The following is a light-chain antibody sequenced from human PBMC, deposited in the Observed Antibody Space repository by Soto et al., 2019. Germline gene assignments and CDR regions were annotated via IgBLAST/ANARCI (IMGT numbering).Light chain of an antibody. CDR1: ESIARH. Sequence: DIQMTQSPSSLSASVGDRVTITCRASESIARHLNWYQQKPGKAPKLLIYAASSLQNGVPSRFRGGGSGTYFPLTISNLQPEDFATYYCQQSYSTLSITFGQGTRLEIK. J-gene: IGKJ5*01. CDR2: AAS. V-gene: IGKV1-39*01. CDR3: QQSYSTLSIT.